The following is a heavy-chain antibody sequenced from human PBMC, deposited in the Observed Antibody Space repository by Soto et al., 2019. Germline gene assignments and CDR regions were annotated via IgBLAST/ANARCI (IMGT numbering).Heavy chain of an antibody. D-gene: IGHD3-3*01. CDR2: INPNSGGT. CDR3: ARDRAPYYDFWSGYYQTYGMDV. Sequence: ASVKVSCKASGYTFTGYYMHWVRQAPGQGLEWMGWINPNSGGTNYAQRFQGWVTMTRDTSISTAYMELSRLRSDDTAVYYCARDRAPYYDFWSGYYQTYGMDVWGQGTTVTVSS. V-gene: IGHV1-2*04. J-gene: IGHJ6*02. CDR1: GYTFTGYY.